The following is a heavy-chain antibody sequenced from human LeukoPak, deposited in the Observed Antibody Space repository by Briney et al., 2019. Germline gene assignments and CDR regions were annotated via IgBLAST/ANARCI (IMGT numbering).Heavy chain of an antibody. D-gene: IGHD4-23*01. Sequence: TGGSLRLSCAASGFTFSSYAMHWVRQAPGKGLEWVAVMSYDGSNKYYADSVKGRFTISRDNSKNTLYLQMNSLRAEDTAVYYCARSWVVTYYFDYWGQGTLVTVSS. CDR2: MSYDGSNK. CDR3: ARSWVVTYYFDY. CDR1: GFTFSSYA. V-gene: IGHV3-30-3*01. J-gene: IGHJ4*02.